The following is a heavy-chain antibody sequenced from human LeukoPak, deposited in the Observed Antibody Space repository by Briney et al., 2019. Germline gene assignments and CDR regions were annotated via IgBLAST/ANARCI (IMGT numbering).Heavy chain of an antibody. CDR2: IYYSGST. J-gene: IGHJ4*02. Sequence: SETLSLTCTVSGGSISSSSYYWGWIRQPPGKGLEWIGYIYYSGSTNYNPSLKSRVTISVEMSKNQFSLKLSSVTAADTAVYYCARVGSSGWWDLDYWGQGALVTVSS. CDR1: GGSISSSSYY. D-gene: IGHD6-19*01. V-gene: IGHV4-61*05. CDR3: ARVGSSGWWDLDY.